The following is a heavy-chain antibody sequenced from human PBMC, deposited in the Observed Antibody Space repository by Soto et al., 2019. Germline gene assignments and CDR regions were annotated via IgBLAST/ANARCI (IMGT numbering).Heavy chain of an antibody. Sequence: PGGSLRLSCAASGFTFSSYWISWVRQAPGKGLEWVANIKQDGSEKYYVDSVKGRFTISRDNAKNSLYLQMNSLRAEDTAVYYCARVLSTYYFDYWGQGTLVTVSS. V-gene: IGHV3-7*01. J-gene: IGHJ4*02. CDR3: ARVLSTYYFDY. CDR1: GFTFSSYW. D-gene: IGHD1-26*01. CDR2: IKQDGSEK.